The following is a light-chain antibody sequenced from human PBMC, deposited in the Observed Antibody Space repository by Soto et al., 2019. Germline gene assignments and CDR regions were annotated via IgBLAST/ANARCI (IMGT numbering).Light chain of an antibody. J-gene: IGLJ2*01. CDR3: CTYAGTYV. V-gene: IGLV2-11*01. Sequence: QPVLTQPRSVSGSPGQSVTVSCTGASSDVADFNYVSWYRQYPGKAPTLIIYDVNKRPSGVPDRFSGSESGNTASLTISGLQADDEADYYCCTYAGTYVFGGGTKVTVL. CDR2: DVN. CDR1: SSDVADFNY.